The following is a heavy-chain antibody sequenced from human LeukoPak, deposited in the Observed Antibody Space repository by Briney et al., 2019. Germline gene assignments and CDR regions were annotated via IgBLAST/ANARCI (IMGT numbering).Heavy chain of an antibody. Sequence: TGGSLRLSCAASGFTFSSYWMNWVRQAPGKGLVRVSRINRDGTTPSYADSVRGRFTISRDNAKNTLYLQMNSLRAEDTAVYYWAREQAGAFEIWGQGTMGTVSS. CDR2: INRDGTTP. D-gene: IGHD3-10*01. J-gene: IGHJ3*02. V-gene: IGHV3-74*01. CDR1: GFTFSSYW. CDR3: AREQAGAFEI.